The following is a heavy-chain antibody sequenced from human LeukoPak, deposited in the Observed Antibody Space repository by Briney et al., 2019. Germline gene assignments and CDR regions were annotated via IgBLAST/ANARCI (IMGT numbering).Heavy chain of an antibody. J-gene: IGHJ4*02. CDR1: GFTFSSYA. CDR2: IRGSGDST. V-gene: IGHV3-23*01. CDR3: AKARMATIGSVDY. Sequence: GGSLRLSCAASGFTFSSYAMSWVRQAPGKGLEWVSTIRGSGDSTYYADSVKGRFTISRDNSKNTLYLQMNSLRAEDTAVYYCAKARMATIGSVDYWGQGTLVTVSS. D-gene: IGHD5-24*01.